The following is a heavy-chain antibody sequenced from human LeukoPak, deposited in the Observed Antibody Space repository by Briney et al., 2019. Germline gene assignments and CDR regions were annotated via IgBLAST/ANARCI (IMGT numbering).Heavy chain of an antibody. V-gene: IGHV4-59*01. CDR1: GGSISSYY. D-gene: IGHD2-2*01. Sequence: SETLSLTCTVSGGSISSYYLSWIRQPPGKGLEWIGYIYYSGSTNYNPSLKSRVTISVDTSKNQFSLKLSSMTAADTAVYYCARGAVVVPAAMGTSNWFDPWGQGTLVTVSS. CDR3: ARGAVVVPAAMGTSNWFDP. J-gene: IGHJ5*02. CDR2: IYYSGST.